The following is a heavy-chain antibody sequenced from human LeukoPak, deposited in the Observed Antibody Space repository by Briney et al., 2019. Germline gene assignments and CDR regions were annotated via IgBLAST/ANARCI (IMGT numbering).Heavy chain of an antibody. CDR3: ARDHMVRQPL. CDR2: IYYSGST. D-gene: IGHD3-10*01. J-gene: IGHJ4*02. CDR1: GGSISSTGYY. Sequence: SETLSLTCTVSGGSISSTGYYWGWIRQPPGKGLEWIVNIYYSGSTYYNPSLKSRVTISVDTSKNQFSLKLSSVTAADTAVYYCARDHMVRQPLWGQGTLVTVSS. V-gene: IGHV4-39*07.